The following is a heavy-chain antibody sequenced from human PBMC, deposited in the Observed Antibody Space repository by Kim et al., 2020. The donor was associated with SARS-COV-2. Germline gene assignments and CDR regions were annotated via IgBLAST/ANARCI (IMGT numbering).Heavy chain of an antibody. J-gene: IGHJ4*01. CDR3: ARGGYYGSGSFPDY. V-gene: IGHV3-30*07. Sequence: DSVKGRFTISRDESKNSLYLQMNRRRAEETALYYCARGGYYGSGSFPDYWGHGTLVTVSS. D-gene: IGHD3-10*01.